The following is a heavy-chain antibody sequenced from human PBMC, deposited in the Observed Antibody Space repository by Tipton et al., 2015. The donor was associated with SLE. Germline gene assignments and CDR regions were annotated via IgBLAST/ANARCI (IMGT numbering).Heavy chain of an antibody. D-gene: IGHD6-6*01. V-gene: IGHV4-59*08. CDR3: ARHWGAARSPWFYFYGFDV. CDR2: IFHTGST. CDR1: GGSISSLS. Sequence: TLSLTCTVSGGSISSLSWSWIRQPPGKRLEWIGYIFHTGSTNYNPSLKSRVTISLDTSTEQFSLKLTSVTAADTALYFCARHWGAARSPWFYFYGFDVWGQGTTVTVAS. J-gene: IGHJ6*02.